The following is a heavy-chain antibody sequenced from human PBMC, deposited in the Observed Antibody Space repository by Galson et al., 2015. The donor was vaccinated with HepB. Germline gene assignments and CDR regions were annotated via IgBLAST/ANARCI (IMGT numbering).Heavy chain of an antibody. CDR2: INPNSGGT. J-gene: IGHJ6*02. V-gene: IGHV1-2*02. CDR3: ARVIVGATFYYYGMDV. CDR1: GYTFSGYY. Sequence: SVKVSCKASGYTFSGYYMHWVRQAPGQGLGWMGWINPNSGGTNYAQKFHGRVTMTRDTSISTAYMELSRLRSDDTALYYCARVIVGATFYYYGMDVWGQGTTVTVSS. D-gene: IGHD1-26*01.